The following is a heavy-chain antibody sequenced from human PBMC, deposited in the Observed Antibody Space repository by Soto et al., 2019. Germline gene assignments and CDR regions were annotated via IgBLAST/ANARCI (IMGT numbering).Heavy chain of an antibody. CDR3: ARHTPAISISDH. J-gene: IGHJ4*02. D-gene: IGHD2-15*01. Sequence: QLQLQESGPGLVKPSETLSLTCTVSGGSISSSSYYWGWIRQPPGKGLEWIGSIYYSGSTYYNPSLKSRVTIAGDTSKTQCSLKLSSVTAADTAVYYCARHTPAISISDHWGQGTLVTVSS. V-gene: IGHV4-39*01. CDR2: IYYSGST. CDR1: GGSISSSSYY.